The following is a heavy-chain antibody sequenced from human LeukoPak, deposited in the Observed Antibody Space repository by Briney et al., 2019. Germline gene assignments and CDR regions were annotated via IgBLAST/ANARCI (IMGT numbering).Heavy chain of an antibody. J-gene: IGHJ5*02. CDR1: GDSITSGAYY. D-gene: IGHD4/OR15-4a*01. V-gene: IGHV4-39*07. CDR3: ARRDYAAWFDP. CDR2: VYYSGSI. Sequence: PSETLSLTCSVSGDSITSGAYYWAWLRQPPGKGLEWIGSVYYSGSIKYNPSLKGRVSISRDMSKNQFSLNLNSVNATDTAVYYCARRDYAAWFDPWGQGTLGTVSS.